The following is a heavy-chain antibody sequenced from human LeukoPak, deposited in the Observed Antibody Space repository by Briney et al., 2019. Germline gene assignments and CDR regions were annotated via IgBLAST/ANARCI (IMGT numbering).Heavy chain of an antibody. D-gene: IGHD6-13*01. CDR3: ARDGSSWDGVDY. CDR1: GFTFSDYH. CDR2: ISNSGSTI. J-gene: IGHJ4*02. V-gene: IGHV3-11*01. Sequence: GGSLRLSCAASGFTFSDYHMSWLRQAPGKGLEWVSYISNSGSTIYYTDSVEGRFTVSRDNAKNSLYLQMNSLRDEDTAVYFCARDGSSWDGVDYWGQGTLVAVSS.